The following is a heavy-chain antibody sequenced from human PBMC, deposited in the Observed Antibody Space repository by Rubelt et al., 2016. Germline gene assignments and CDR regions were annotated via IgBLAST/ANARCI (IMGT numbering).Heavy chain of an antibody. D-gene: IGHD3-10*01. CDR2: IGTRPDII. CDR1: GFTFSTTH. J-gene: IGHJ4*02. V-gene: IGHV3-23*01. CDR3: AKDQSSYYGSGSYYDY. Sequence: EVQLLESGGGLVQPGGSLRLSCAASGFTFSTTHMNWVRQAPGKGLEWVSYIGTRPDIIYYADSVKGRFTIFRDNSKNTLYLQMNSLRAEDTAVYYCAKDQSSYYGSGSYYDYWGQGTLVTVSS.